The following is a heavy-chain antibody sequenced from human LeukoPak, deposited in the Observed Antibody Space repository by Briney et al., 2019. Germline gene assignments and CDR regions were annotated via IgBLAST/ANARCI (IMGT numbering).Heavy chain of an antibody. CDR1: GFTFSSYW. CDR2: IKQDGSEK. V-gene: IGHV3-7*01. Sequence: GGSLRLSCAASGFTFSSYWMSWVRQAPGKGLEWVANIKQDGSEKYYVDSVKGRFTISRDNAKNSLYLQMNSLRAEDTAVYYCARDVLGGGGYYPEYFQHWGQGTLVTVSS. CDR3: ARDVLGGGGYYPEYFQH. D-gene: IGHD3-22*01. J-gene: IGHJ1*01.